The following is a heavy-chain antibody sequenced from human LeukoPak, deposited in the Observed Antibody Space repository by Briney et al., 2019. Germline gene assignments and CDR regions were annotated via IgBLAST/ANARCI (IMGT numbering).Heavy chain of an antibody. Sequence: SSETLSHTCAVSGYSISSGYYWGWIRQPPGKGLERIGSIYYSGTTYYHPSLKSRVTISVDTSKNQFSLKLSSVTAADTAIYYCARPSSGHYKVFDYWGQGTLVTVSS. CDR3: ARPSSGHYKVFDY. D-gene: IGHD3-22*01. J-gene: IGHJ4*02. CDR1: GYSISSGYY. V-gene: IGHV4-38-2*01. CDR2: IYYSGTT.